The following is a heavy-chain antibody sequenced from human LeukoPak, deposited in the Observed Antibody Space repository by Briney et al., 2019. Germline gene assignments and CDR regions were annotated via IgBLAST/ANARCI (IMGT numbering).Heavy chain of an antibody. V-gene: IGHV3-33*08. CDR1: GFTFSSYG. CDR3: ARDYYGSAIYYFDH. Sequence: GGSLRLSCAASGFTFSSYGMTWVRQAPGKGLEWVAVIWYDGRNKYYADSVKGRFTISRDNSKNTLYLQMNSLRAEDTAMYYCARDYYGSAIYYFDHWGQGTLVTVSS. J-gene: IGHJ4*02. CDR2: IWYDGRNK. D-gene: IGHD3-10*01.